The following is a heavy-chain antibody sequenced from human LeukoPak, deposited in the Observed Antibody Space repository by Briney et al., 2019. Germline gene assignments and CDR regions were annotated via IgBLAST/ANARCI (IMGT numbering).Heavy chain of an antibody. CDR2: IYSSGSA. Sequence: PSETLSLTCTVSGGSLNSYYWSWIRQPAGKGLEWIGRIYSSGSANYNPSLKSRVTMSVDTSKNQFSLRLSSVTAADTAVYYCARGHGGSSVDYWGQGTLVTVSS. J-gene: IGHJ4*02. D-gene: IGHD4-23*01. CDR3: ARGHGGSSVDY. CDR1: GGSLNSYY. V-gene: IGHV4-4*07.